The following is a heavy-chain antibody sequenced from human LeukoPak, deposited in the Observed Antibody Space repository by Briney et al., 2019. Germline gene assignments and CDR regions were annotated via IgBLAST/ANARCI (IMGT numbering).Heavy chain of an antibody. CDR1: GFTFSGSA. V-gene: IGHV3-73*01. CDR2: IRSKANSYAT. Sequence: GGSLRLSCAASGFTFSGSAMHWVRQASGKGLEWVGRIRSKANSYATAYAASVKGRFTISRDDSKNTAYLQMNSLKTEDTAVYYCTRGSKASGTWRHWFDPWGQGTQVTVSP. J-gene: IGHJ5*02. D-gene: IGHD6-13*01. CDR3: TRGSKASGTWRHWFDP.